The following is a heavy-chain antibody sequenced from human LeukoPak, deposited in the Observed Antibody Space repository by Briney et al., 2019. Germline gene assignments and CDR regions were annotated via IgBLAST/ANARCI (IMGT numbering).Heavy chain of an antibody. CDR3: ARDGGDDAFDI. Sequence: GGSLRLSCAASGFAFSSYWMHWVRQAPGKGLVWVSRITSDGSSTSYADSVKGRFTISRDNAKNTLYLQMDSLRAEDTAVYYCARDGGDDAFDIWGQGTMVTVSS. CDR1: GFAFSSYW. CDR2: ITSDGSST. J-gene: IGHJ3*02. D-gene: IGHD3-10*01. V-gene: IGHV3-74*01.